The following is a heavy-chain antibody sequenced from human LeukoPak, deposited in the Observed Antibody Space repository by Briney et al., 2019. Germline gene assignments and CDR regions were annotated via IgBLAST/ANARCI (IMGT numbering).Heavy chain of an antibody. CDR2: INPSGGST. CDR3: ARGPHTAMVHDAFDI. J-gene: IGHJ3*02. CDR1: AYTFTNYY. Sequence: GASVKVSCKASAYTFTNYYMHWVRQAPGQGLEWMGIINPSGGSTSYAQKFQGRVTMTRDTSTSTVYMELSSLRSEDTAVYYCARGPHTAMVHDAFDIWGQGTMVTVSS. V-gene: IGHV1-46*01. D-gene: IGHD5-18*01.